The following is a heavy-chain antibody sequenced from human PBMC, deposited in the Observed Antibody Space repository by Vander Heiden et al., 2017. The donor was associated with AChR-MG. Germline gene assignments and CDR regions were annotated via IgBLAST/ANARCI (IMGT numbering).Heavy chain of an antibody. Sequence: QVQLVESGGGLVKPGGSLRLSCAASGITFTNHYMTWIRQAPGKGLEWVSYISDSGGATFAADSVKGRFTISRDNTKNSLYLQMNRLRAEDTAVYYCTILHFFGCDYWGEGILVTVSS. CDR3: TILHFFGCDY. J-gene: IGHJ4*02. V-gene: IGHV3-11*01. CDR2: ISDSGGAT. CDR1: GITFTNHY. D-gene: IGHD3-10*01.